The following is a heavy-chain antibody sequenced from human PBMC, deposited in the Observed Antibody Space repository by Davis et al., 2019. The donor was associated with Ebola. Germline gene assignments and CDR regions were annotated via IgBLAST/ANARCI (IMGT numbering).Heavy chain of an antibody. CDR2: IGSGGST. J-gene: IGHJ6*04. Sequence: GESLKISCAASGFTFSNYAMSWVRQAPGKGLERVSGIGSGGSTYYADSVKGRFTISRDNAKNSLYLQMNSLRAEDTAVYYCARGSGGYFDWLLSLVPQDYYYGMDVWGKGTTVTVSS. CDR1: GFTFSNYA. CDR3: ARGSGGYFDWLLSLVPQDYYYGMDV. D-gene: IGHD3-9*01. V-gene: IGHV3-23*01.